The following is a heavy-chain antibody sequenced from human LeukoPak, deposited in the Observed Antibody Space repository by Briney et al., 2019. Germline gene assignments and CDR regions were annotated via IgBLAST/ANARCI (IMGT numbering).Heavy chain of an antibody. D-gene: IGHD3-10*01. CDR3: ASGYYGSGSYDGYYYYGMDV. CDR1: GYTFTSYD. CDR2: MNPNSGNT. Sequence: GASVKVSCKASGYTFTSYDINWVRQATGQGLEWMGWMNPNSGNTGYAQKFQGRVTMTRNTSISTAYMELSSLRSEDTAVYYCASGYYGSGSYDGYYYYGMDVWGQGTTVTVSS. V-gene: IGHV1-8*01. J-gene: IGHJ6*02.